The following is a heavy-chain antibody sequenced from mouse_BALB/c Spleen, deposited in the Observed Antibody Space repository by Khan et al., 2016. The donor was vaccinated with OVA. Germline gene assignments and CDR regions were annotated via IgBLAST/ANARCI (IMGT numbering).Heavy chain of an antibody. D-gene: IGHD2-10*01. CDR2: INTYTGEP. J-gene: IGHJ4*01. V-gene: IGHV9-3-1*01. Sequence: QQSPGKALKWMGWINTYTGEPTYADDFKGRFAFSLETSANTAYLQINILKNEDTATYFCARPPYFSYTLDYWGQGTSVTVSS. CDR3: ARPPYFSYTLDY.